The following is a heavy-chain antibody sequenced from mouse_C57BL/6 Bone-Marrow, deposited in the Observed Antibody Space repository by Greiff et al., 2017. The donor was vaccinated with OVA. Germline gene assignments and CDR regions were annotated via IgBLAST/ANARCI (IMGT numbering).Heavy chain of an antibody. V-gene: IGHV1-82*01. D-gene: IGHD1-1*01. CDR2: IYPGDGDT. J-gene: IGHJ1*03. CDR3: ARGYYGSSNV. Sequence: VQLQESGPELVKPGASVKISCKASGYAFSSSWMNWVKQRPGKGLEWIGRIYPGDGDTNYNGKFKGKATLTADKSSSTAYMQLSSLTSEDSAVYFCARGYYGSSNVWGTGTTVTVSS. CDR1: GYAFSSSW.